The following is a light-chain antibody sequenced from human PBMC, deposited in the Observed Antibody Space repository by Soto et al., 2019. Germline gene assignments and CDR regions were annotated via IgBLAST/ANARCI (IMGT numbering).Light chain of an antibody. Sequence: EIVMTQSPLTLPVTPGEPASISCRSSQSLLYNNTYNYLDWYVQKPGQSPQLLIYFGSNRVPGVPDRFSGSGSGTDFTLKISRVEAEDVGVYYCMQGTHWPITFGQGTRLEIK. CDR3: MQGTHWPIT. V-gene: IGKV2-28*01. CDR1: QSLLYNNTYNY. J-gene: IGKJ5*01. CDR2: FGS.